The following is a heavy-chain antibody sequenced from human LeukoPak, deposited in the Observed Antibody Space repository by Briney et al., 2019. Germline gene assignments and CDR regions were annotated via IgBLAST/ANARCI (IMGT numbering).Heavy chain of an antibody. CDR1: GYTCTSYD. D-gene: IGHD3-10*01. J-gene: IGHJ4*02. Sequence: GASVKVSCKASGYTCTSYDINWVRQATGQGLEWMGWMNPNSGNTGYAQKFQGRVTMTRNTSISTAYMELSSLRSEDTAVYYCARGITMVRDQSDYWGQGTLVTVSS. CDR3: ARGITMVRDQSDY. V-gene: IGHV1-8*01. CDR2: MNPNSGNT.